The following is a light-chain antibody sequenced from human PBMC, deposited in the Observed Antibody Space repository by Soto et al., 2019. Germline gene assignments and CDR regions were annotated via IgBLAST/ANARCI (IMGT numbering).Light chain of an antibody. V-gene: IGLV2-14*01. J-gene: IGLJ3*02. CDR3: SSYTSSSTPGV. CDR2: EVS. CDR1: SSDVGGYNY. Sequence: QSALTQPASVSGSPGQSITISCTGTSSDVGGYNYVSWYQQHPGKAPKLMIYEVSNRPSGVSNRFSGSKSGNTASLTISGLQAEEEADYYCSSYTSSSTPGVFGGGTKLTVL.